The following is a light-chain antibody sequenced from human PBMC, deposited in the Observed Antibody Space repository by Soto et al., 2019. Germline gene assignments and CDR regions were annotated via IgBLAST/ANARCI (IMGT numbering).Light chain of an antibody. CDR3: CSYAGGSTDVL. CDR2: EVN. J-gene: IGLJ3*02. V-gene: IGLV2-23*02. Sequence: SVLTQPASVSGSPGQSITISCTGTNSDVGSYDLVSWYQQHPGKAPKLMIFEVNKRPSGVSNRFSGSKSGNTASLTISGLQAEDESDYYCCSYAGGSTDVLFGGGTKLTVL. CDR1: NSDVGSYDL.